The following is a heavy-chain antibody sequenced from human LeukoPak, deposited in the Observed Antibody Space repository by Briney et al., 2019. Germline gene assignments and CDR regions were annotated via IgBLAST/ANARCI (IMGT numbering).Heavy chain of an antibody. CDR2: ISSSGSTI. D-gene: IGHD3-22*01. J-gene: IGHJ4*02. CDR1: GFTFSSYE. Sequence: PGGSLRLSCAASGFTFSSYEMNWVRQAPGKGLEWVSYISSSGSTIYYADSVKGRFTISRDNAKNSLYLQMNSLRAEDTALYYCAKASSGYYSAILGWGQGTLVTVSS. V-gene: IGHV3-48*03. CDR3: AKASSGYYSAILG.